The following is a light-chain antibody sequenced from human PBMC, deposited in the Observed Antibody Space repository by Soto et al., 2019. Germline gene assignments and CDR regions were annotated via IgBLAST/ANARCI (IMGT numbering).Light chain of an antibody. J-gene: IGKJ1*01. CDR1: QSISSW. CDR3: QQYNSYSWP. CDR2: DAS. Sequence: DIPMTPSPDTLSASVGNIVTITCLASQSISSWLAWYQQKPGKAPKLLIYDASSLESGVPSRFSGSGSGTEFTLTISSLQPDDFASYYCQQYNSYSWPFGQGGK. V-gene: IGKV1-5*01.